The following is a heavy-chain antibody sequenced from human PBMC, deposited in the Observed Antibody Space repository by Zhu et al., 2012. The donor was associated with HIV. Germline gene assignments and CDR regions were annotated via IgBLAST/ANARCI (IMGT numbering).Heavy chain of an antibody. D-gene: IGHD1-7*01. Sequence: QVQLQESGPGLVKPSETLSLTCSVSGGSISGYYWSWIRQPAGRGLVWIGRIYPSGSTKYNPSLKSRVTMSVDTSKNQFSLNLTSVTAAGTAVYYCARVSEGVTTRNYYFDHWGQGNLVTVSS. CDR3: ARVSEGVTTRNYYFDH. CDR2: IYPSGST. V-gene: IGHV4-4*07. CDR1: GGSISGYY. J-gene: IGHJ4*02.